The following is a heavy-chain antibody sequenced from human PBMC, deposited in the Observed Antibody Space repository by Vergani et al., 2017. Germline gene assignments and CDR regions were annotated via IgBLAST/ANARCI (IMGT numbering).Heavy chain of an antibody. V-gene: IGHV1-69*01. CDR3: ARAYCSGGSCYRAFDI. J-gene: IGHJ3*02. CDR2: IIPIFGTA. CDR1: GGTFSSYA. D-gene: IGHD2-15*01. Sequence: QVQLVQSGAEVKKPGSSVKVSCKASGGTFSSYAISWVRQAPGQGLEWMGGIIPIFGTANYAQKFQGRVTITADESTSAAYMELSSLRSEDTAVYYCARAYCSGGSCYRAFDIWGQGTMVTVSS.